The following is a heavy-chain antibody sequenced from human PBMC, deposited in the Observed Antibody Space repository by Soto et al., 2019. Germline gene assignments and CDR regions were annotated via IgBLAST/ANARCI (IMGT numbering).Heavy chain of an antibody. CDR3: ARQSSTSWVVGGMDV. CDR1: GYSFTSYW. D-gene: IGHD2-2*01. CDR2: IYPGDSDT. V-gene: IGHV5-51*01. J-gene: IGHJ6*02. Sequence: PGESLKISCKGSGYSFTSYWIGWVRQMPGKGLEWMGIIYPGDSDTRYSPSFQGQVTISADKSISTAYLQWSSLKASDTAMYYCARQSSTSWVVGGMDVWGQGTTVTVSS.